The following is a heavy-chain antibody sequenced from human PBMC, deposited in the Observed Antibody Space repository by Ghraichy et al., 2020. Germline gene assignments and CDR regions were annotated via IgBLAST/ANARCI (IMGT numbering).Heavy chain of an antibody. V-gene: IGHV4-34*01. Sequence: SETLSLTCAVYGGSFSGYYWSWIRRPPGKGLEWIGEINHSGSTNYNPSLKSRVTISVDTSKNQFSLKLSSVTAADTAVYYCARGSGYCSSTSCSWGRFDPWGQGTLVTVSS. CDR2: INHSGST. D-gene: IGHD2-2*01. CDR1: GGSFSGYY. J-gene: IGHJ5*02. CDR3: ARGSGYCSSTSCSWGRFDP.